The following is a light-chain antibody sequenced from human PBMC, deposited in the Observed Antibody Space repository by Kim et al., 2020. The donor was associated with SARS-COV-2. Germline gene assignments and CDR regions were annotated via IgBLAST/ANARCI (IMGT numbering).Light chain of an antibody. CDR2: KAS. CDR1: QNINSW. V-gene: IGKV1-5*03. CDR3: QQYDSYSGYS. J-gene: IGKJ2*03. Sequence: DIQMTQSPSTLSASVGDRVPITCRASQNINSWLAWYQQKPGKAPKLLIYKASSLQDGVPSRFSGSGFGTQFTLTVSSLQPDDFATYYCQQYDSYSGYSFGQGTKLEI.